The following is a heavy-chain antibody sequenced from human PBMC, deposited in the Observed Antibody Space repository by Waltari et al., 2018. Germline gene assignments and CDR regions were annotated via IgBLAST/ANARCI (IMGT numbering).Heavy chain of an antibody. D-gene: IGHD4-17*01. CDR3: AREAYGGNSGLSFDY. Sequence: QVQLVESGGGVVQPGRSLRLSCAASGFTFSSYGMHWVRQAPGKGLEWVAVIWYDGSNKYYADSGKGRFTISRDNSKNTLYLQMNSLGAEDTAVYYCAREAYGGNSGLSFDYWGQGTLVTVSS. CDR2: IWYDGSNK. V-gene: IGHV3-33*01. CDR1: GFTFSSYG. J-gene: IGHJ4*02.